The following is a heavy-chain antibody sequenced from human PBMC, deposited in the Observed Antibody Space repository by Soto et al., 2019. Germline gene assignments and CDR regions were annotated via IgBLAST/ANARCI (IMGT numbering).Heavy chain of an antibody. CDR2: INGRGTST. CDR1: GFSLGDYE. D-gene: IGHD6-19*01. Sequence: EVQLVESGGGLVQPGGSLRISCTASGFSLGDYEMNWVRQAPGQGLQWVSYINGRGTSTYYADSVEGRFTISRDNAKNSLFLQMSSVRVEDTGVYYCARDRGAVAAWGQGTQVTVSS. CDR3: ARDRGAVAA. J-gene: IGHJ5*02. V-gene: IGHV3-48*03.